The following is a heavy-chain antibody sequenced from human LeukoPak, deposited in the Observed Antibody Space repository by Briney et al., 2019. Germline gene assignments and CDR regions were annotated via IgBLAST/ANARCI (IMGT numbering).Heavy chain of an antibody. D-gene: IGHD5-18*01. V-gene: IGHV5-51*01. CDR1: GYSFTSYW. CDR2: IYPGDSDT. J-gene: IGHJ6*02. CDR3: ARRRGYSYGSHFYGMDV. Sequence: GESLRISCKGSGYSFTSYWISWVRQMPGKGLEWMGIIYPGDSDTRYSPSFQGQVTISADKSISTAYLQWSSLKASDTAMYYCARRRGYSYGSHFYGMDVWGQGTTVTVSS.